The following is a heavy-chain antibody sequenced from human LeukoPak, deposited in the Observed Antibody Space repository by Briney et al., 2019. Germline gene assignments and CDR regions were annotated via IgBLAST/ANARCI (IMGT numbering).Heavy chain of an antibody. J-gene: IGHJ3*02. CDR2: INPKSGGA. Sequence: ASVKVSCKASGYIFTGYYMHWVRQAPGQGLEWMGWINPKSGGADYAQKFQGRVTMTRDTSISTVYMALNRLRSDDTAVYYCARASYSSSWYGGHAFDIWGQGTMVTVSS. CDR1: GYIFTGYY. V-gene: IGHV1-2*02. CDR3: ARASYSSSWYGGHAFDI. D-gene: IGHD6-13*01.